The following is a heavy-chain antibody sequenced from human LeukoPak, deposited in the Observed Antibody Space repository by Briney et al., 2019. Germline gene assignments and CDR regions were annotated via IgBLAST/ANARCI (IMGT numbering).Heavy chain of an antibody. Sequence: GASVKVSCRTSGFTFTEYYIHWVRQAPGQGPEWMGWINPNTGGTHYAQKLQGRVTMTRDTSITTAYMELSRLTSDDTAVYFCARDLEFYHVLSGYYIPSFDSWGQGAVVTVSS. CDR2: INPNTGGT. V-gene: IGHV1-2*02. CDR1: GFTFTEYY. CDR3: ARDLEFYHVLSGYYIPSFDS. J-gene: IGHJ4*02. D-gene: IGHD3-3*01.